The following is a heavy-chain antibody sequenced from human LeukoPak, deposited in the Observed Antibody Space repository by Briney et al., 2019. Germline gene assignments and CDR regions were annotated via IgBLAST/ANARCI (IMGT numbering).Heavy chain of an antibody. CDR2: IGPSDSYT. Sequence: GESLKTSCKGSGYSFTSYWISWVRQMPGKGLEWMGRIGPSDSYTNYSPSFQGHVTISADKSISTAYLQWSSLKASDTAMYYCARHRRVLTEWFDPWGQGTLVTVSS. V-gene: IGHV5-10-1*01. CDR1: GYSFTSYW. CDR3: ARHRRVLTEWFDP. J-gene: IGHJ5*02. D-gene: IGHD2/OR15-2a*01.